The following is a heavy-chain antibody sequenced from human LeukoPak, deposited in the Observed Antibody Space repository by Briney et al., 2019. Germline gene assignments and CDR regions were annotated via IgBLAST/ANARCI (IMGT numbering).Heavy chain of an antibody. CDR2: ISYDGSVE. J-gene: IGHJ4*02. CDR1: GXTFSNYA. D-gene: IGHD6-13*01. CDR3: ARALGSSWDSSLDS. Sequence: GGSLRLSCAASGXTFSNYAMHWVRQAPGKGQEWVALISYDGSVEKNAASVKGRFTISRDNSKNTLYLQMNSLRTEDTAVYYCARALGSSWDSSLDSWGQGTLVPVSS. V-gene: IGHV3-30*04.